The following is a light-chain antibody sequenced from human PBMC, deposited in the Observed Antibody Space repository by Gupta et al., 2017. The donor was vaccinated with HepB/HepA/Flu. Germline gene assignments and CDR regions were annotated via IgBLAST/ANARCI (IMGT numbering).Light chain of an antibody. CDR1: SSNIGSST. J-gene: IGLJ1*01. CDR3: ATWDDSLDAHI. CDR2: TSD. Sequence: QSVLTQPPSASAAPGQRVTIFCSGSSSNIGSSTVDWYQQLPETAPKLVIYTSDQRPSGVPDRFSGSKSGNSASLAISGLRSEDEADYYCATWDDSLDAHIFGPGTKVTVL. V-gene: IGLV1-44*01.